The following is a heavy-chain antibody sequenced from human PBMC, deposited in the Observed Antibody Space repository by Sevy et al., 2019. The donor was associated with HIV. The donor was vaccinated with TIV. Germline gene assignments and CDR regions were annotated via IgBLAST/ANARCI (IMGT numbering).Heavy chain of an antibody. D-gene: IGHD2-21*02. CDR3: ASVRPCGGDCYFFDS. Sequence: ASVKVSCMASGGSLSNYGMNWVRQAPGQGLEWMGGIIPRPGIANYAQKVQDRFTITGEESTSTVYMEVRGLRFEDTGVYYCASVRPCGGDCYFFDSWGQGTLVTVSS. CDR2: IIPRPGIA. V-gene: IGHV1-69*10. J-gene: IGHJ4*02. CDR1: GGSLSNYG.